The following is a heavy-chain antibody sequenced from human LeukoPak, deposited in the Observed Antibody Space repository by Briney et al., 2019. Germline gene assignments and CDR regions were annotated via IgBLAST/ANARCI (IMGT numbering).Heavy chain of an antibody. V-gene: IGHV1-8*01. CDR2: INPNSGDT. J-gene: IGHJ4*02. CDR1: GYTFTSYD. CDR3: AKDIEAYIVPIAIDY. Sequence: ASVKVSCKASGYTFTSYDIHWVRQATGQGLEWLGWINPNSGDTGYAQKFQGRVTMTRSTPISTAYMELSSLRSDDTAVYYCAKDIEAYIVPIAIDYWGQGTLVTVSS. D-gene: IGHD5-12*01.